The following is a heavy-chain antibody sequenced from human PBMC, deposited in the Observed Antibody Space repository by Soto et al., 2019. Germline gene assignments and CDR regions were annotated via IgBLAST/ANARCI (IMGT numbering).Heavy chain of an antibody. CDR2: LSHRGTA. CDR3: ARVLATRKRWFDP. V-gene: IGHV4-31*03. CDR1: VASISSGAYY. D-gene: IGHD6-6*01. Sequence: PSETLSLTCTFSVASISSGAYYCGWVRQHPGKGLEWIGYLSHRGTAYYTPSLKSRVSLSVDPSKSQFSLNVTSLTAADTAVYYCARVLATRKRWFDPWGAGTLVSVS. J-gene: IGHJ5*02.